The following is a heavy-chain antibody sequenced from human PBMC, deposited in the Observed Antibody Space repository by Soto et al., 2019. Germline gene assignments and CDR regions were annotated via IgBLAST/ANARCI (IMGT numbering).Heavy chain of an antibody. D-gene: IGHD2-2*01. CDR3: VRGQPERSSD. CDR1: GYTFTHHD. CDR2: MNPNNGDT. V-gene: IGHV1-8*01. J-gene: IGHJ4*02. Sequence: GASVKVSCKASGYTFTHHDINWVRQATGQGLEWMGWMNPNNGDTGYTHKFQGRVTMTRDTSISTAYMELSSLRSEDTAVYYCVRGQPERSSDWGQGTRVTVSS.